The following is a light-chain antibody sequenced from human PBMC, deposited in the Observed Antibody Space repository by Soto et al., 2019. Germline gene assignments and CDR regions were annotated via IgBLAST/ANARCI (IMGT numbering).Light chain of an antibody. J-gene: IGKJ3*01. CDR3: QQYGSSPLS. CDR1: QSVSSSY. CDR2: GAS. Sequence: VLTQSPGTLSLSPGERATLSCRASQSVSSSYLAWYQQKPGQAPRLLIYGASSRATGIPDRFSGSGSGTDFTLTISRLEPEDFAVYYCQQYGSSPLSFGPGTKVDIK. V-gene: IGKV3-20*01.